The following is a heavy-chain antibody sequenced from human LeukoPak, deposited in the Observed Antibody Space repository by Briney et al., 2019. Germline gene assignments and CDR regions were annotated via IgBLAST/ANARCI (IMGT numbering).Heavy chain of an antibody. CDR1: GYTFTCYY. J-gene: IGHJ4*02. Sequence: GASVKVSFKASGYTFTCYYMHWVRQAPGQGLEWMGWINPYSGGTKYAEKFQGTVTMTRATSITTAYTELSRLRSDDTAVYYCARATPGFGVVIIAPYFDYWGQGTLVTVSS. CDR3: ARATPGFGVVIIAPYFDY. CDR2: INPYSGGT. V-gene: IGHV1-2*02. D-gene: IGHD3-3*01.